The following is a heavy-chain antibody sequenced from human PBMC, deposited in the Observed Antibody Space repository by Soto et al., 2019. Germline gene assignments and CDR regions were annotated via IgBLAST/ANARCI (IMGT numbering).Heavy chain of an antibody. D-gene: IGHD2-15*01. CDR3: ARGAYCSGGSCYSGSYNWFDP. Sequence: QVQLQESGPGLVKPSETLSLTCTVSGGSISSYYWSWIRQPAGKGLEWIGRIYTSGSTNYNPSLKSRVTMSVDTSKNQSSLKLSSVTAADTAVYYCARGAYCSGGSCYSGSYNWFDPWGQGTLVTVSS. V-gene: IGHV4-4*07. CDR1: GGSISSYY. J-gene: IGHJ5*02. CDR2: IYTSGST.